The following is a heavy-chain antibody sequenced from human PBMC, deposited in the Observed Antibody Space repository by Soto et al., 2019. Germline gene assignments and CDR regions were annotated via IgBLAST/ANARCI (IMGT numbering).Heavy chain of an antibody. CDR1: GGSISSNY. Sequence: SLTCTVSGGSISSNYWSWVRQPPGKGLEGIGYIYYSGSTYYKPSLKSRVTISVDTSKNQFSLKLSSVTAADTAVYYCARDMRKRYCSSTSCPWEGAFDIWGQGTMVTVSS. CDR3: ARDMRKRYCSSTSCPWEGAFDI. V-gene: IGHV4-59*12. CDR2: IYYSGST. J-gene: IGHJ3*02. D-gene: IGHD2-2*01.